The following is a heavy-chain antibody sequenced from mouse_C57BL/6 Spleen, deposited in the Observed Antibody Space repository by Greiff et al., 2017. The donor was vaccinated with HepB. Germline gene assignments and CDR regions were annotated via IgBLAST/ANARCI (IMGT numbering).Heavy chain of an antibody. CDR3: ARPLYYGSSPFDY. Sequence: EVNVVESGGGLVQPGGSLSLSCAASGFTFTDYYMSWVRQPPGKALEWLGFIRNKANGYTTEYSASVKGRFTISRDNSQSILYLQMNALRAEDSATYYCARPLYYGSSPFDYWGQGTTLTVSS. J-gene: IGHJ2*01. D-gene: IGHD1-1*01. CDR1: GFTFTDYY. V-gene: IGHV7-3*01. CDR2: IRNKANGYTT.